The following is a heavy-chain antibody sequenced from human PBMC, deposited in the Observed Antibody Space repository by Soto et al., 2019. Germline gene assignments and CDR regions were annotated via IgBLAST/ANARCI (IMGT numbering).Heavy chain of an antibody. CDR3: ARGVYNAIFGVISLDY. D-gene: IGHD3-3*01. Sequence: SETLSLTCAVYGGSFSGYYWSWIRQPPGKGLEWIGEINHSGSAHYNPSLRSRVTISVGTSKNQFSLKLSSVTAADTAVFYCARGVYNAIFGVISLDYWGQGSLVTVSS. J-gene: IGHJ4*02. CDR2: INHSGSA. V-gene: IGHV4-34*01. CDR1: GGSFSGYY.